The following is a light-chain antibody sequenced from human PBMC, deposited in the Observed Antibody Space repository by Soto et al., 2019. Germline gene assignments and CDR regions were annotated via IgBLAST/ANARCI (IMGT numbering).Light chain of an antibody. Sequence: EFALTQSPDTLSLFSGEKAALSGLASQTVRNNYLAWYQQKPGQAPRLLIYDASSRATGIPDRFSGSGSGTDFTLTINRLEPEDFAVYYCQQYDSSPRTFGQGTKVDI. V-gene: IGKV3-20*01. CDR1: QTVRNNY. J-gene: IGKJ1*01. CDR2: DAS. CDR3: QQYDSSPRT.